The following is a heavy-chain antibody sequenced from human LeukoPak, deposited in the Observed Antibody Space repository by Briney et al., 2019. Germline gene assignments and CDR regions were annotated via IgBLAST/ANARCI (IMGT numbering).Heavy chain of an antibody. CDR2: INHSGST. CDR1: GGSFSGYY. Sequence: SETLSLTCAVYGGSFSGYYWSWIRQPPGKGLEWIGEINHSGSTNYNPSLKSRVTISVDTSKNQFSLKPSSVTAADTAVYYCARGSLCFHQWGQGTLVTVSS. CDR3: ARGSLCFHQ. J-gene: IGHJ4*02. V-gene: IGHV4-34*01.